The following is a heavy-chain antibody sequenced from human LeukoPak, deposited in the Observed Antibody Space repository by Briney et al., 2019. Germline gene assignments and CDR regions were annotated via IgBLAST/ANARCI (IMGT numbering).Heavy chain of an antibody. CDR2: IKQDGSET. CDR1: GFXFNNHY. CDR3: ARDRFGGSCYES. D-gene: IGHD3-10*01. J-gene: IGHJ5*02. Sequence: GGSLRLSCTASGFXFNNHYITWVRQAPGKGLEWVANIKQDGSETFYLDSVKGRFTISRDNAKNSLYLQMNDVRAEDTAVYFCARDRFGGSCYESWGQGTLVTVTS. V-gene: IGHV3-7*04.